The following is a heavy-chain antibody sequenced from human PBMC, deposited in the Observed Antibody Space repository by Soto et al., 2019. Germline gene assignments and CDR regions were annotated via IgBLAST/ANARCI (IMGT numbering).Heavy chain of an antibody. V-gene: IGHV3-74*01. J-gene: IGHJ4*02. Sequence: PGGSLRLSCAASGFTFSDYWIHWVRQVPGKGLVWVSRISGDVSSTSYADSVKGRFTISRDNAKNTLYVQMNSLRAEDTAVYYCTRGIGYSAQDYWGQGTPVTVSS. D-gene: IGHD1-1*01. CDR3: TRGIGYSAQDY. CDR1: GFTFSDYW. CDR2: ISGDVSST.